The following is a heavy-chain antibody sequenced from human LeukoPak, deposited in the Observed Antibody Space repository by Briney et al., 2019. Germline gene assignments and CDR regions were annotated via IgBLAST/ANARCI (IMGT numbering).Heavy chain of an antibody. CDR1: GFTFSSYG. J-gene: IGHJ4*02. CDR3: ASEFAPDSSGYYYENY. CDR2: ISSSSSYI. Sequence: GGSLRLSCAASGFTFSSYGMNWVRQAPGKGLEWVSSISSSSSYIYYADSVKGRFTISRDNAKNSLYLQMNSLRAEDTAVYYCASEFAPDSSGYYYENYWGQGTLVTVSS. V-gene: IGHV3-21*01. D-gene: IGHD3-22*01.